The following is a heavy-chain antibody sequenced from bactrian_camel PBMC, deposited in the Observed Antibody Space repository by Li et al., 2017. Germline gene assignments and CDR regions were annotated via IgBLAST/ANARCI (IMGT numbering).Heavy chain of an antibody. V-gene: IGHV3S5*01. Sequence: HVQLVESGGGLVQPGGSLRLSCAASGFTFSRYYMSWVRQAPGNGLEWVSSIYIDADYQDGVHTPYLDSVKGRFTISTDNAKTTMYLQMNSLKTADTAVYCCATSGQRGQGTQVTVS. CDR1: GFTFSRYY. J-gene: IGHJ4*01. D-gene: IGHD1*01. CDR2: IYIDADYQDGVHT. CDR3: ATSGQ.